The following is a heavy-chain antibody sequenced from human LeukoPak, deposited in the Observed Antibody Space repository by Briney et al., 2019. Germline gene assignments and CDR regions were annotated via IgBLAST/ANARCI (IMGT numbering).Heavy chain of an antibody. Sequence: SCKASGGTFSSYGMHWVRQAPGKGLEWVAVISYDGSNKYYADSVKGRFTISRDNSKNTLYLQMNSLRAEDTAVYYCAKVAAAGHLDYWGQGTLVTVSS. CDR1: GGTFSSYG. D-gene: IGHD6-13*01. CDR2: ISYDGSNK. J-gene: IGHJ4*02. CDR3: AKVAAAGHLDY. V-gene: IGHV3-30*18.